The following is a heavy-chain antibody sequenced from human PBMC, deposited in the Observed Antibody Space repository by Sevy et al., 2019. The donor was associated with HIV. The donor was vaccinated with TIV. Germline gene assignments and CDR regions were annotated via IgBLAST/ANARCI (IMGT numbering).Heavy chain of an antibody. CDR3: ARDREWADGGYYYGMDV. CDR1: GFTFSTYA. V-gene: IGHV3-33*08. Sequence: GGSLRLSCAASGFTFSTYAMSWVRQAPGKGLEWVAVIWYDGSNKYYADSVKGRFTISRDNSKNTLYLQMNSLRAEDTAVYYCARDREWADGGYYYGMDVWGQGTTVTVSS. J-gene: IGHJ6*02. D-gene: IGHD3-16*01. CDR2: IWYDGSNK.